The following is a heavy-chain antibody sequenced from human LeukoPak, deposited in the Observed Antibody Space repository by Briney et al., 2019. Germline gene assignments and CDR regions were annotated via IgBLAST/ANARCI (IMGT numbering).Heavy chain of an antibody. CDR2: ISSSSSYI. V-gene: IGHV3-21*01. Sequence: GGSLRLSCAASGFTFSSYSMNWVRQAPGKGLEWVSSISSSSSYIYYADSLKGRFTISRDNAKNSLYLQMNSLRAEDTAMYYCARDRFGAAAGTGMDVWGQGTTVTVSS. D-gene: IGHD6-13*01. J-gene: IGHJ6*02. CDR1: GFTFSSYS. CDR3: ARDRFGAAAGTGMDV.